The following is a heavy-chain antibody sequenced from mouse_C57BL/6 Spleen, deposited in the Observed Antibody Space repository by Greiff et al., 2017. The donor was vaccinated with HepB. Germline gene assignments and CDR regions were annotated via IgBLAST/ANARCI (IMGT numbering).Heavy chain of an antibody. CDR3: ARSLTLAWFAY. D-gene: IGHD4-1*01. Sequence: QVQLQQPGAELVKPGASVKLSCKASGYTFTSYWMQWVKQRPGQGLEWIGEIDPSDSYTNYNQKFKGKATLTVDTSSSTAYMQLSSLTSEDSAVYYCARSLTLAWFAYWGQGTLVTVSA. CDR2: IDPSDSYT. V-gene: IGHV1-50*01. J-gene: IGHJ3*01. CDR1: GYTFTSYW.